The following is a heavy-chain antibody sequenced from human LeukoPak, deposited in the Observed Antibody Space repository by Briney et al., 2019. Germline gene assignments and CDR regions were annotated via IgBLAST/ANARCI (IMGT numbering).Heavy chain of an antibody. Sequence: PSETLSLTCTISGASIDSYYWSWIRQPPGKGLEWIGYIYYSGTTNYNPSLKRRVTISVDTSKNQFSLKLSSVTAADTALYYYARERYKDIVVVPAARTLSVYAFDIWGQGTKVTVSS. CDR1: GASIDSYY. D-gene: IGHD2-2*01. CDR2: IYYSGTT. J-gene: IGHJ3*02. CDR3: ARERYKDIVVVPAARTLSVYAFDI. V-gene: IGHV4-59*12.